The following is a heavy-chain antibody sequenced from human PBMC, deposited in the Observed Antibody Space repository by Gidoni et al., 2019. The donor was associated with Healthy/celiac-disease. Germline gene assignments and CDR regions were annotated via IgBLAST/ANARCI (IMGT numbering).Heavy chain of an antibody. CDR1: GFPFDDYA. Sequence: EVQLVESGGGLVQPGRSLRLSCAASGFPFDDYAMHWVRQAPGKGLEWVSGISWNSGSIGYADSVKGRFTISRDNAKNSLYLQMNSLRAEDTALYYCAKDMSAAVAGQDYFDYWGQGTLVTVSS. CDR2: ISWNSGSI. J-gene: IGHJ4*02. V-gene: IGHV3-9*01. D-gene: IGHD6-19*01. CDR3: AKDMSAAVAGQDYFDY.